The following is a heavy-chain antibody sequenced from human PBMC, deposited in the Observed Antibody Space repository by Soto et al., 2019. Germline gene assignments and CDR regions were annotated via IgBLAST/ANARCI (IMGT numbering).Heavy chain of an antibody. V-gene: IGHV3-23*01. D-gene: IGHD3-3*01. CDR1: GFTFSSYA. CDR3: AKGGDDVLRFLEWLPYNWFDP. Sequence: EVQLLESGGGLVQPGGSPRLSCAASGFTFSSYAMSWVRQAPGKGLEWVSAISGSGGSTYYADSVKGRFTISRDNSKNTLYLQMNSLRAEDTAVYYCAKGGDDVLRFLEWLPYNWFDPWGQGTLVTVSS. J-gene: IGHJ5*02. CDR2: ISGSGGST.